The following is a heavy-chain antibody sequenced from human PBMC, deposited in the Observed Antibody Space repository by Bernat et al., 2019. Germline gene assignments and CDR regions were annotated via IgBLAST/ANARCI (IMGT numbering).Heavy chain of an antibody. Sequence: QVQLVESGGGVVKPGGSLRLSCAASGFTFSDYYMSWIRQAPGKGLEWVSYISSSSSYTNYADSVKGRFTISRDNAKNSLYLQMNSLRAEDTAVYYCARVSGSYYRGWFDPWGQGTLVTVSS. D-gene: IGHD3-10*01. CDR1: GFTFSDYY. CDR3: ARVSGSYYRGWFDP. V-gene: IGHV3-11*05. CDR2: ISSSSSYT. J-gene: IGHJ5*02.